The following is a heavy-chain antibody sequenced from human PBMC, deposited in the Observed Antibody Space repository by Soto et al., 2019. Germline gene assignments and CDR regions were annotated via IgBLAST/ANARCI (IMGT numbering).Heavy chain of an antibody. CDR1: GFTFSSYV. V-gene: IGHV3-30*18. Sequence: QVQLVESGGGVVQPGRSLRLSCEASGFTFSSYVMHWVRQAPGKGLEWVAATSYDGSNKNYADSVKGRFTISRDNSKNTLYLQMNSLRVEDTAVYYCAKDRWRGGYFASWGQGTLVTVSS. CDR2: TSYDGSNK. D-gene: IGHD3-3*01. J-gene: IGHJ4*02. CDR3: AKDRWRGGYFAS.